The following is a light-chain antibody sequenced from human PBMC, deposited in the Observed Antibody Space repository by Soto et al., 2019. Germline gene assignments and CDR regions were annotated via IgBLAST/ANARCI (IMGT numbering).Light chain of an antibody. V-gene: IGLV2-14*01. CDR3: SSYTTSNTVI. J-gene: IGLJ2*01. CDR1: SSDVGVYKY. CDR2: DVT. Sequence: QSVMTQPASVSGAPGQSITISCTGTSSDVGVYKYVSWYQQHPGSAPKLVISDVTNRHSGVSDRFSGSKSDNTASLTISGPHGVCEADYYCSSYTTSNTVIFGGGTKLTVL.